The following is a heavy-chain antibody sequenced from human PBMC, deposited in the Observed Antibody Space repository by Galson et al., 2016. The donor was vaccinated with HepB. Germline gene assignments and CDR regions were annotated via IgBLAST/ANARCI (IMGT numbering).Heavy chain of an antibody. V-gene: IGHV3-53*01. CDR3: ARDPGFRNGMDV. Sequence: SLRLSCAASGLTISSDYMSWVRQAPGKGLEFVSVSYSGGNTYYAESVKGRFTISRDNSKNMLFLQMNSLRADDTAVYYCARDPGFRNGMDVWGQGTTDTVSS. J-gene: IGHJ6*02. CDR1: GLTISSDY. CDR2: SYSGGNT.